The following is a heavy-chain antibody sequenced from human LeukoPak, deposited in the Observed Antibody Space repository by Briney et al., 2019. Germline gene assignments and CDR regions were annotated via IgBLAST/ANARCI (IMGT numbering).Heavy chain of an antibody. CDR1: GFTFSSYS. J-gene: IGHJ4*02. CDR3: ARDLWYSGYDPPY. Sequence: GGSLRLSCAASGFTFSSYSMNWVRQAPGKGLEWVSSISSSSSYIYYADSVKGRFTISRDNAKNSLYLQMNSLRAEDPAVYYCARDLWYSGYDPPYWGQGTLVTVSS. CDR2: ISSSSSYI. V-gene: IGHV3-21*01. D-gene: IGHD5-12*01.